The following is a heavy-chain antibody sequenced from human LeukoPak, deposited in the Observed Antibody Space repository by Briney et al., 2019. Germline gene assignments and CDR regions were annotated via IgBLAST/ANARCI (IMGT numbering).Heavy chain of an antibody. CDR2: IIPIFGTA. J-gene: IGHJ4*02. D-gene: IGHD3-22*01. Sequence: GASVKVSCKASGGTFSSYAISWVRQAPGQGLEWMGGIIPIFGTANYAQKFQGRVTMTRDMSTGTVYMELSSLRSEDTAVYFCTRTYGLYSSDFDYWGQGTLVTVSS. CDR1: GGTFSSYA. CDR3: TRTYGLYSSDFDY. V-gene: IGHV1-69*05.